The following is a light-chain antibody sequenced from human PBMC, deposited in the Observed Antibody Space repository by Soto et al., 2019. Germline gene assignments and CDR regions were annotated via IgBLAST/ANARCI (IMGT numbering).Light chain of an antibody. CDR3: QVWDTSSDHPV. V-gene: IGLV3-21*01. Sequence: SYELTQPPSVSVAPGQTASISCGGNNIGIKDVYWYQQQPGQAPVLVIYDNRDRPSGIPERFSGSNSGNTAPLTISRVEAGDEADYYCQVWDTSSDHPVFGGGTQLTVL. CDR1: NIGIKD. CDR2: DNR. J-gene: IGLJ2*01.